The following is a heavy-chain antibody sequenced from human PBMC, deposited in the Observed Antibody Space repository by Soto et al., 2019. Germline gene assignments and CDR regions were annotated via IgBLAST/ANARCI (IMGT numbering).Heavy chain of an antibody. D-gene: IGHD4-17*01. Sequence: QITLKESGPTLVKPTQTLTLTCTFSGFSLTTQGVHVGWIRQPPGKALEWLALLYWDDNEVYSTSLKNRLTITKDTSKSQVVLTLATVDPVDTATYYCVYRAFGDYFFQFWGQGILVNVSS. CDR3: VYRAFGDYFFQF. CDR1: GFSLTTQGVH. V-gene: IGHV2-5*02. J-gene: IGHJ4*02. CDR2: LYWDDNE.